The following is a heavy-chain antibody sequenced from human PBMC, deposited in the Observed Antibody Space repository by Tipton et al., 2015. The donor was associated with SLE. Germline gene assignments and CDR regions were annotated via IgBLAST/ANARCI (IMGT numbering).Heavy chain of an antibody. CDR3: ARGLAYCGGDCYSPFDD. D-gene: IGHD2-21*01. CDR2: ISSSGSTI. V-gene: IGHV3-48*03. Sequence: SLRLSCAASGFTFSSYAMSWVRQAPGKGLVWVSYISSSGSTIYYADSVKGRFTISRDNAKNSLYLQMNSLRAEDTAVYYCARGLAYCGGDCYSPFDDWGQGTLVTVSS. CDR1: GFTFSSYA. J-gene: IGHJ4*02.